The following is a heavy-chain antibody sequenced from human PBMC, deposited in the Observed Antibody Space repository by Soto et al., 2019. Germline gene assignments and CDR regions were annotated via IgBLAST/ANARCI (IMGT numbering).Heavy chain of an antibody. D-gene: IGHD6-13*01. Sequence: TGGSLRLSCAGSGFTFIDYAMTWVRQAPGKGLEWLSYIDFDSSPIRYADSVMGRFTVSRDNAKDSLYLQMNSLRPEDTAIYYCARGLGSSWLFLWGPRTLVTVSS. J-gene: IGHJ4*02. CDR1: GFTFIDYA. V-gene: IGHV3-48*01. CDR3: ARGLGSSWLFL. CDR2: IDFDSSPI.